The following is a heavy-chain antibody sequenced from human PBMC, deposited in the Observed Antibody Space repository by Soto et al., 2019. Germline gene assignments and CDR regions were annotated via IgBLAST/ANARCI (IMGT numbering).Heavy chain of an antibody. J-gene: IGHJ4*02. CDR2: IYPGDSNT. D-gene: IGHD2-2*02. V-gene: IGHV5-51*01. CDR1: GYSFTNYW. Sequence: GESLKISCTGSGYSFTNYWIGWVRQMPGKGLEWMGIIYPGDSNTRYSPSFQGQVTISADKSISTAYLQWSSLKASDTAMYFCARQGYCSNTACYTVDYWGQGTLVTVSS. CDR3: ARQGYCSNTACYTVDY.